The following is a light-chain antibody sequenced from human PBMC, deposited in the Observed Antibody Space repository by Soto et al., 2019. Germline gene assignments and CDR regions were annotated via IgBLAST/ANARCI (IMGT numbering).Light chain of an antibody. Sequence: EIVLTQSPSTLSLSPGERATLSCRASQSVGTYLAWYQQKPGQAPKLLIYNTSNRDTGIPARFSGSGSGTEFTLTISSLPPDDFAIYSCQHYNDCPSTFGEGTKVEIK. CDR1: QSVGTY. CDR2: NTS. J-gene: IGKJ1*01. V-gene: IGKV3-11*01. CDR3: QHYNDCPST.